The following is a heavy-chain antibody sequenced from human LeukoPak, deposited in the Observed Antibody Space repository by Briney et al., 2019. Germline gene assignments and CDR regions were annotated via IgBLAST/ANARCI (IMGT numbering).Heavy chain of an antibody. Sequence: PGGSRRLSCAASGFTVSSNYMSWVRQAPGKGLERVSVIYSGGSTYYADSVKGRFTISRDNSKNTLYLQMNSLRAEDTAVYYCAKGLGAFGGVIVGWGQGTLVTVSS. CDR3: AKGLGAFGGVIVG. CDR2: IYSGGST. J-gene: IGHJ4*02. CDR1: GFTVSSNY. D-gene: IGHD3-16*02. V-gene: IGHV3-53*01.